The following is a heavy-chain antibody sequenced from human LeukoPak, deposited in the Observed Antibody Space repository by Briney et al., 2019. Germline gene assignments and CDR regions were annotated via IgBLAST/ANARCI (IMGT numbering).Heavy chain of an antibody. J-gene: IGHJ6*02. CDR3: ARGALYCSGGSCYSTSYGMDV. CDR2: ISAYNGNT. V-gene: IGHV1-18*01. CDR1: GYTFTSYG. D-gene: IGHD2-15*01. Sequence: GASVKVSCKASGYTFTSYGISWVRQAPGQELEWMGWISAYNGNTNYAQKLQGRVTMTTDTSTSTAYMELRSLRSDDTAVYYCARGALYCSGGSCYSTSYGMDVWGQGTTVTVSS.